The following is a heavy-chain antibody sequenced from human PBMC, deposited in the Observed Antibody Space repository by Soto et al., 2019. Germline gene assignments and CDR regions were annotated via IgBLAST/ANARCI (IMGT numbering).Heavy chain of an antibody. D-gene: IGHD6-13*01. CDR1: GGTFNTFA. V-gene: IGHV1-69*01. CDR3: ATSASSSWQNDY. CDR2: IIPIFETA. Sequence: QVQLEQSGAEVKKPGSSVKVSCKASGGTFNTFAISWVRQAPGQGLEWIGGIIPIFETANYAQRLQGRLTITADESTRTAYMEFSRLTSDDTAIYFCATSASSSWQNDYWGLGTLVVVSS. J-gene: IGHJ4*02.